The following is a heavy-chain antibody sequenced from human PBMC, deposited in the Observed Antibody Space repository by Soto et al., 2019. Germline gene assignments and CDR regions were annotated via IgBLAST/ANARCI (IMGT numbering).Heavy chain of an antibody. Sequence: QVQLQQWGAGLLKPSETLSLTCAVYGGSFSGYYWSWIRQSPGKGLEWIGEINHSGSSNSDPSLNSRVTTSVDTSKNQFSLKLSSVTAADTAVYYCARGLFTSVTHYYFDYWGQGTLVTVST. D-gene: IGHD4-17*01. V-gene: IGHV4-34*01. CDR2: INHSGSS. J-gene: IGHJ4*02. CDR3: ARGLFTSVTHYYFDY. CDR1: GGSFSGYY.